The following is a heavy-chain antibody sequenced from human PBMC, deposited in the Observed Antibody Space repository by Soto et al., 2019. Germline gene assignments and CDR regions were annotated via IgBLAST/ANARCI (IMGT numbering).Heavy chain of an antibody. Sequence: TSETLSLTCAVSGGSISSGGYSWSWIRQPPGKGLEWIGYIYHSGSTYYNPSLKSRVTISVDRSKNQFSLKLSSVTAADTAVYYCARWGDYYGMDVWGQGTTVTVSS. J-gene: IGHJ6*02. CDR3: ARWGDYYGMDV. D-gene: IGHD3-16*01. CDR1: GGSISSGGYS. CDR2: IYHSGST. V-gene: IGHV4-30-2*01.